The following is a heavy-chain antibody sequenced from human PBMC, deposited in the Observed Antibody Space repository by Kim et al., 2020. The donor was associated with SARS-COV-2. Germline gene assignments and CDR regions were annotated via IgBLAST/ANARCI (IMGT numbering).Heavy chain of an antibody. V-gene: IGHV1-8*01. Sequence: ASVKVSCKASGDPLAGYDINWVRQAPGQGLEWMGWMNPISGNTGYAQTFQGRVAMTRDTSISTAYVEVSSLRSEDTAVYYCARAFSTTVANAPHYFDYW. CDR3: ARAFSTTVANAPHYFDY. J-gene: IGHJ4*01. CDR2: MNPISGNT. D-gene: IGHD5-12*01. CDR1: GDPLAGYD.